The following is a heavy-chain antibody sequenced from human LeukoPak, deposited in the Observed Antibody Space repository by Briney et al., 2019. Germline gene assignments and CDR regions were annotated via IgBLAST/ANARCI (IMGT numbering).Heavy chain of an antibody. Sequence: GASVKVSCKVSGYTLTELSMHWVRQAPGKGLEWMGGFDPEDGETIYAQKFRGRVTMTEDTSTDTAYMELSSLRSEDTAVYYCATDFSKYQLLRSALLQFDPWGQGTLVTVSS. CDR2: FDPEDGET. V-gene: IGHV1-24*01. D-gene: IGHD2-2*01. CDR3: ATDFSKYQLLRSALLQFDP. J-gene: IGHJ5*02. CDR1: GYTLTELS.